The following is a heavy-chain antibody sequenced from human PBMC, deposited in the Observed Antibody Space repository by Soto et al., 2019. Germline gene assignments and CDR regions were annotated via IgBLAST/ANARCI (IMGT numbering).Heavy chain of an antibody. CDR3: ARLDGNVDY. D-gene: IGHD2-15*01. CDR1: CCSISRRSYY. CDR2: IYYSGST. Sequence: SETLSLTWSVPCCSISRRSYYWGWIRQPPGKGLEWIGSIYYSGSTYYNPSLKSRVTISVDTSENQFSLKLSSVTAADTAVYYCARLDGNVDYWGQGTLVTVSS. V-gene: IGHV4-39*01. J-gene: IGHJ4*02.